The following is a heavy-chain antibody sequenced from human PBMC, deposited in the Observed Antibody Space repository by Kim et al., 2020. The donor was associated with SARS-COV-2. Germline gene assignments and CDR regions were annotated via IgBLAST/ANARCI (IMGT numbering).Heavy chain of an antibody. CDR3: ARADIVVYYGMDV. CDR1: GFTFSSYS. V-gene: IGHV3-21*01. CDR2: ISSSSSYI. D-gene: IGHD2-15*01. Sequence: GGSLRLSCAASGFTFSSYSMNWVRQAPGKGLEWVSSISSSSSYIYYADSVKGRFTISRDNAKNSLYLQMNSLRAEDTAVYYCARADIVVYYGMDVWGQGTTVTDSS. J-gene: IGHJ6*02.